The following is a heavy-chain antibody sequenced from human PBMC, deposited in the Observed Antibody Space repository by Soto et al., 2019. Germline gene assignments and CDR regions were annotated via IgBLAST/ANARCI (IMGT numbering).Heavy chain of an antibody. Sequence: QVQLVESGGGLVKPGGSLRLSCVASGFTFSDYYMSWIRQAPGKGLEWISHISGSGSSTYYAASVKGRFTISRDNAKNSLYLQLNSLRAEDTAVYYCGRDPNWNYADCWGQVTLVT. J-gene: IGHJ4*02. V-gene: IGHV3-11*01. CDR2: ISGSGSST. D-gene: IGHD1-7*01. CDR1: GFTFSDYY. CDR3: GRDPNWNYADC.